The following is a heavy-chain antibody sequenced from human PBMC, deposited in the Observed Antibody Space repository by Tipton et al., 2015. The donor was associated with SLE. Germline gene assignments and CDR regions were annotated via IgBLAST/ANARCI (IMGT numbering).Heavy chain of an antibody. CDR1: GFTFSSYS. V-gene: IGHV3-66*01. J-gene: IGHJ4*02. Sequence: SLRLSCAASGFTFSSYSMNWVRQAPGKGLEWVSVIYSGGSTYYADSVKDRFTVSRDNYKDTLYLQMNSLRAEDTAVYYCAVVYSSGYGLDYWGQGTLVTVSS. CDR3: AVVYSSGYGLDY. CDR2: IYSGGST. D-gene: IGHD6-19*01.